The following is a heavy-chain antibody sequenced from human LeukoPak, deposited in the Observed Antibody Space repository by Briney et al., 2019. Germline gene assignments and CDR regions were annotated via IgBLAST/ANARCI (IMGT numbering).Heavy chain of an antibody. Sequence: GGSLRLSCSASGFTFSSYAMHWIRQAPGKGLEYVSAISSNGGSTYYADSVKGRFTISRDNSKNTLYLQMSSLRAEDTAVYYCVKGSRPDAFDIWGQGTMVTVSS. V-gene: IGHV3-64D*06. J-gene: IGHJ3*02. CDR1: GFTFSSYA. CDR3: VKGSRPDAFDI. CDR2: ISSNGGST. D-gene: IGHD3-10*01.